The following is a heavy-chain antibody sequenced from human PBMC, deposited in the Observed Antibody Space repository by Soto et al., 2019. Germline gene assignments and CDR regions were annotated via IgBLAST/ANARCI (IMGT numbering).Heavy chain of an antibody. J-gene: IGHJ3*02. CDR1: GFTFSSYA. CDR2: ISYDGSNK. CDR3: ARGGKGVTNGAFDI. Sequence: QVQLVESGGGVVQPGRSLRLSCAASGFTFSSYAMHWVRQAPGKGLEWVAVISYDGSNKYYADSVKGRFTISRDNSKNTLYLQMNSLRAEDTAVYYCARGGKGVTNGAFDIWGQGTMVTVSS. D-gene: IGHD2-8*01. V-gene: IGHV3-30-3*01.